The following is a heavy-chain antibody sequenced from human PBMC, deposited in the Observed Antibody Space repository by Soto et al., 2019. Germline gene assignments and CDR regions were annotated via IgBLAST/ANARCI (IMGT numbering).Heavy chain of an antibody. J-gene: IGHJ4*02. V-gene: IGHV3-7*01. CDR2: INQDGSEK. CDR1: GFTFSNYW. Sequence: GSLRLSCAASGFTFSNYWMSWVRQAPGKGLEWVANINQDGSEKYYVDSVKGRFTISRDNAKNSLYLQMNSLRAEDTALYYCARARHVDYWGQGTLVTVSS. CDR3: ARARHVDY.